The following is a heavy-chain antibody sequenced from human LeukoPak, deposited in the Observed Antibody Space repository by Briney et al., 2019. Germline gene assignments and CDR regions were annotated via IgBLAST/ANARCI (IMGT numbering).Heavy chain of an antibody. CDR2: VYYTGGT. V-gene: IGHV4-39*02. Sequence: SETLSLTCTVSGGSISSYTHYWGWIRQPPGKGLEWIATVYYTGGTYYNPSLKSRVTISIDTSRNHFSLKLTSVIAADTVMYYCVSNSSSSPWFDPWGQGTLVTVSS. J-gene: IGHJ5*02. CDR3: VSNSSSSPWFDP. D-gene: IGHD6-6*01. CDR1: GGSISSYTHY.